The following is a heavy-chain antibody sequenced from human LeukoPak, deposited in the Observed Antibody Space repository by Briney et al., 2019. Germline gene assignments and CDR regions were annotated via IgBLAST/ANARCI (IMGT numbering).Heavy chain of an antibody. Sequence: ASVKVSCKASGYTFTSYDINWVRQAPGQGLEWLASMNPNNGNTAYARKFQGRVTMTRDTSIGTAYLELSALRSEDTAVYYCARLHWESGGIYFYYYMDVWGKGTTVTVSS. V-gene: IGHV1-8*01. D-gene: IGHD3-16*01. CDR3: ARLHWESGGIYFYYYMDV. CDR1: GYTFTSYD. J-gene: IGHJ6*03. CDR2: MNPNNGNT.